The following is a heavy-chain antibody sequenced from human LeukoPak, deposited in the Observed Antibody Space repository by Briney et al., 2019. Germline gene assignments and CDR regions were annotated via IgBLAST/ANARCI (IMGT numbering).Heavy chain of an antibody. V-gene: IGHV4-30-4*01. CDR3: ARATVTTSIWFDP. Sequence: PSETLSLTCTVSGGSISIGDYYWRWIRQPPGKGLEWIGYIYYSGSTYYNPSLKSRVTISVDTSKNQFSLKLSSVTAADTAVYYCARATVTTSIWFDPWGQGTLVTVSS. J-gene: IGHJ5*02. CDR1: GGSISIGDYY. D-gene: IGHD4-17*01. CDR2: IYYSGST.